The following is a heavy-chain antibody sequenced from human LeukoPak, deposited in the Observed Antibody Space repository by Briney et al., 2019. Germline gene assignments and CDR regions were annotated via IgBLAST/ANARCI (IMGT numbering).Heavy chain of an antibody. V-gene: IGHV3-23*01. D-gene: IGHD4-11*01. CDR3: AKGSRSSRPYSFDF. Sequence: GGSLRLSCAASGFTFSTYAMSWVRQAPGKGLEWVSAITGSGDDTFHADSVKGRFTISRDNSRNTLCMDMNSLRVEDMAIYYCAKGSRSSRPYSFDFWGQGILVTVSS. CDR2: ITGSGDDT. CDR1: GFTFSTYA. J-gene: IGHJ4*02.